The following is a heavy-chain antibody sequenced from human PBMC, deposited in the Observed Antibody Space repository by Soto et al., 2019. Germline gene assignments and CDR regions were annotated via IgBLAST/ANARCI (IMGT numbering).Heavy chain of an antibody. CDR1: GGCISSYY. V-gene: IGHV4-59*01. Sequence: SETLSLTCTVSGGCISSYYWSWIRQPPGKGLEWIGYIYYSGSTNYNPSLKSRVTISVDTSKNQFSLKLSSVTAADTAVYYCARGWLTTGGNWFDPWGQGTLVTVSS. D-gene: IGHD4-17*01. CDR2: IYYSGST. CDR3: ARGWLTTGGNWFDP. J-gene: IGHJ5*02.